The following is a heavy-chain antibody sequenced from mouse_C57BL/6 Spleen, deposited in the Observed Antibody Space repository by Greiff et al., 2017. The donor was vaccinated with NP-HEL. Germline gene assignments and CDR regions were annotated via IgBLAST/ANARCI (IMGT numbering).Heavy chain of an antibody. CDR1: GYTFTSYW. J-gene: IGHJ3*01. D-gene: IGHD1-1*01. Sequence: QVQLKQPGAELVKPGASVKMSCKASGYTFTSYWITWVKQRPGQGLEWIGDIYPGSGSTNYNEKFKSKATLTVDTSSSTAYMQLSSLTSEDSAVYYCARIYYGSRAGWFAYWGQGTLVTVSA. CDR2: IYPGSGST. CDR3: ARIYYGSRAGWFAY. V-gene: IGHV1-55*01.